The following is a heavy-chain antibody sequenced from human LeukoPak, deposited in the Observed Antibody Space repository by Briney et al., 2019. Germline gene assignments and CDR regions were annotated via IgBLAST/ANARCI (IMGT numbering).Heavy chain of an antibody. V-gene: IGHV3-23*01. CDR3: AIGYSSSWRFDY. Sequence: GGSLRLSCAASGFTFSSYAMSWVRQAPGKGLEWVSVISASGGRTSYADSVKGRFTVSRDNSKNSLYLQMNSLRAEDTAVYYCAIGYSSSWRFDYWGQGTLVTVSS. D-gene: IGHD6-13*01. J-gene: IGHJ4*02. CDR1: GFTFSSYA. CDR2: ISASGGRT.